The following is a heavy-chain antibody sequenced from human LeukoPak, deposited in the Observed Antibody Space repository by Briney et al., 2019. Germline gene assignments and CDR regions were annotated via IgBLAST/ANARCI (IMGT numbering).Heavy chain of an antibody. J-gene: IGHJ3*02. CDR1: GGSIGSYY. CDR2: IYNSGST. CDR3: ARRNILTEGEAFDI. V-gene: IGHV4-59*08. D-gene: IGHD3-9*01. Sequence: PSETLSLTCAVSGGSIGSYYWTWIRQPPGKGLEWIGYIYNSGSTNYNPSLRSRVTISVDASKNQFSLKLNSVTAADTAVYYCARRNILTEGEAFDIWGQGTLVTVSS.